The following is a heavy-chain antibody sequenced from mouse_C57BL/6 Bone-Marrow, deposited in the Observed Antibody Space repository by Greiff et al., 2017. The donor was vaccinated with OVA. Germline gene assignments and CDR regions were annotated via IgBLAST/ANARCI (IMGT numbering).Heavy chain of an antibody. CDR1: GFTFSSYA. V-gene: IGHV5-4*01. J-gene: IGHJ3*01. D-gene: IGHD2-4*01. Sequence: EVKLMQPRGIVMKPGGSLKLSCAASGFTFSSYAMSWVRQTPEKRLEWVATISDGGSYTYYPDNVKGRFTISRDNAKNNLYLQMSHLKSEDTAMYYCARENDYDWFAYWGQGTLVTVSA. CDR2: ISDGGSYT. CDR3: ARENDYDWFAY.